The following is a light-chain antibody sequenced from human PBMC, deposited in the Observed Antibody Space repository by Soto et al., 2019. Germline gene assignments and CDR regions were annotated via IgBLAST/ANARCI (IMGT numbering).Light chain of an antibody. Sequence: DIPMTQSPSALSASVGARVTITCRASQNISSWLAWYQQKAGKAPKSLIYDASSLESGVPSRMSGRGSGTEFTLTISNPQPDDSATYYCQHCLAFSPWTFVQGTKVEIK. V-gene: IGKV1-5*01. CDR1: QNISSW. J-gene: IGKJ1*01. CDR2: DAS. CDR3: QHCLAFSPWT.